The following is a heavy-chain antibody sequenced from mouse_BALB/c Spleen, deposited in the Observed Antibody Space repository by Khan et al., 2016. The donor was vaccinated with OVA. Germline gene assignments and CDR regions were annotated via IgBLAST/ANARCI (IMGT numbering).Heavy chain of an antibody. CDR1: GYSITSGYG. J-gene: IGHJ2*01. Sequence: VKLLESGPGLVKPSQSLSLTCTVTGYSITSGYGWNWIRQFPGNKLEWMGYISYSGSTNYNPSLKSRISITRDTSKNQFFLQLNSVTTEDTATYYGARTARRKYWGQGTTLTVSS. CDR2: ISYSGST. D-gene: IGHD1-2*01. V-gene: IGHV3-2*02. CDR3: ARTARRKY.